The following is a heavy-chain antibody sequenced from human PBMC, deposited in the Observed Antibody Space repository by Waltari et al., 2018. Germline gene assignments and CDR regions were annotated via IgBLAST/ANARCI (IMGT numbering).Heavy chain of an antibody. D-gene: IGHD1-26*01. V-gene: IGHV3-30-3*01. J-gene: IGHJ4*02. CDR1: GFTLSNHA. Sequence: QVQLVESGGGVVQPGRSRRLCGVTFGFTLSNHAMHWVRQAPGKGLEWLAVISYDGSNRIYADSVKGRFTTSRDNSKNTVYLQMNSLRTEDTAKYYCARAHSRSWCADYWGRGTLVTVSS. CDR3: ARAHSRSWCADY. CDR2: ISYDGSNR.